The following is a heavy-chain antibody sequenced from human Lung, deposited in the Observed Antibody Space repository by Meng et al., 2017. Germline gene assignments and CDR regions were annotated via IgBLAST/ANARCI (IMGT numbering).Heavy chain of an antibody. V-gene: IGHV1-46*03. D-gene: IGHD4-17*01. CDR1: GYTFTSYY. J-gene: IGHJ4*02. CDR3: TISDYGNFDY. CDR2: IDPSGGST. Sequence: QVQLLQSGAEVKKPGASVKVSCKASGYTFTSYYMHWVRQAPGQGLEWMGIIDPSGGSTDYAQKFQGRVTVTGDTSTSTVYMDLSSLRSEDTAVYYCTISDYGNFDYWGQGTLVTVSS.